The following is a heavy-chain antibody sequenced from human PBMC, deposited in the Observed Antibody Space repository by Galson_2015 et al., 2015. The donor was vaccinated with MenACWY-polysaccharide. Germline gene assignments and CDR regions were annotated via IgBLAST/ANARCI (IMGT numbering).Heavy chain of an antibody. Sequence: SLRLSCATSGFSFSIYSMNWVRQAPGEGLEWVSFISGSSSIIHYAESVKGRLTISRDNAKNSLNLQMNSLRDEDTAVYYCARDHDGGGYNFDTWGQGTLVTVSS. D-gene: IGHD3-22*01. J-gene: IGHJ5*02. V-gene: IGHV3-48*02. CDR2: ISGSSSII. CDR3: ARDHDGGGYNFDT. CDR1: GFSFSIYS.